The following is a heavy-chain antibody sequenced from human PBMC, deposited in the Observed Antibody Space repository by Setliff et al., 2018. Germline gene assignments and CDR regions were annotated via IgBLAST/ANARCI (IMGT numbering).Heavy chain of an antibody. J-gene: IGHJ5*02. V-gene: IGHV4-39*01. CDR1: GGSISSSSYY. Sequence: SETLSLTCTVSGGSISSSSYYWGWIRQPPGKGLEWIGSIYYSGSTYYNPSLKSRVTISVDTSKNQFSLKQSSVTAADTAVYYCALNPSWFGELFAWFDPWGQGTLVTVSS. D-gene: IGHD3-10*01. CDR3: ALNPSWFGELFAWFDP. CDR2: IYYSGST.